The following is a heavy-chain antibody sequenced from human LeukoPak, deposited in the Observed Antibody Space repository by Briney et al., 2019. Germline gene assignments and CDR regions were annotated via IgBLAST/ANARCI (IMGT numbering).Heavy chain of an antibody. Sequence: ASVKVSCTVSGYTLTELSMHWVRQAPGQGLEWMGIINPNGGTTNFAQKFQGRVTMTTDTSTSTVYMELSSLTSEDTAVYYCARDHSNEMCGGGCYASWFDLWGQGTLVTVSS. J-gene: IGHJ5*02. CDR3: ARDHSNEMCGGGCYASWFDL. D-gene: IGHD2-21*02. CDR2: INPNGGTT. V-gene: IGHV1-46*01. CDR1: GYTLTELS.